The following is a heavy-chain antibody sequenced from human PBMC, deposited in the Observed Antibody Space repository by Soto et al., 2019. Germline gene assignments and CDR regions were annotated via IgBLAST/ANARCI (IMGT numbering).Heavy chain of an antibody. CDR2: ISGSGGST. Sequence: GGSLRLCCAASGFTFSSYAMRWVRQAPGKGLEWVSAISGSGGSTYYADSVKGRFTISRDNSKNTLYLQMNSLRAEDTAVYYCAKEGIAARRRLNWFDPWGQGTLVTVSS. CDR1: GFTFSSYA. V-gene: IGHV3-23*01. D-gene: IGHD6-6*01. J-gene: IGHJ5*02. CDR3: AKEGIAARRRLNWFDP.